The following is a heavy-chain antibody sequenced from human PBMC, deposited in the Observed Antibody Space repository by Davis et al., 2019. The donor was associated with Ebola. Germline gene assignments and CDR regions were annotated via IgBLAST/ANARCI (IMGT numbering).Heavy chain of an antibody. Sequence: AASVKVSCKASAYTFTSYGISWARQAPGQGPEWMGWIRAYNGNTNYAQKLQGRVTMTTDTSTSTAYMELRSLRSDDTAVYYCARVLMGNCSGGSCPMYDYYGMDVWSQGTAVTVSS. CDR2: IRAYNGNT. J-gene: IGHJ6*02. CDR1: AYTFTSYG. CDR3: ARVLMGNCSGGSCPMYDYYGMDV. V-gene: IGHV1-18*01. D-gene: IGHD2-15*01.